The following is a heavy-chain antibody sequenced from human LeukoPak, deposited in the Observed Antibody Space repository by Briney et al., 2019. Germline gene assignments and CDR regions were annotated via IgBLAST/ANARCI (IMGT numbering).Heavy chain of an antibody. D-gene: IGHD2-2*01. CDR2: INHSGST. J-gene: IGHJ6*02. CDR3: ARIPSGYCSSTSCYWSAYYYYGMDV. V-gene: IGHV4-34*01. Sequence: PSETLSLTCAVYGGSFSGYYWSWIRQPPGKGLEWIGEINHSGSTNYNPSLKSRVTISVDTSKNQFSLKLSSATAADTAVYYCARIPSGYCSSTSCYWSAYYYYGMDVWGQGTTVTVSS. CDR1: GGSFSGYY.